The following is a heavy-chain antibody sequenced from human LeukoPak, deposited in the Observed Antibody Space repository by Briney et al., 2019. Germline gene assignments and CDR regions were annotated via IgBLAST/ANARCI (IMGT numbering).Heavy chain of an antibody. D-gene: IGHD5-24*01. J-gene: IGHJ4*02. CDR3: TKERDGYIGFFDY. V-gene: IGHV3-49*04. CDR2: IRIKAYGATP. CDR1: GFTFGDYA. Sequence: GGSLRLSCTPSGFTFGDYAMRWVRRAPGQGLEGVGFIRIKAYGATPEYAASVKGRFTISRDDAKSIAYLQMNSLKAEDTAVYYCTKERDGYIGFFDYWGQGTLVTVSS.